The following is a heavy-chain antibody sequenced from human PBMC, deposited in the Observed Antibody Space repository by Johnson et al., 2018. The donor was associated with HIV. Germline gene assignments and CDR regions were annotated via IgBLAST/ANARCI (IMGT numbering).Heavy chain of an antibody. J-gene: IGHJ3*01. V-gene: IGHV3-13*01. CDR2: IAATGDT. Sequence: VQLVESGGGLVQPGGSLRLSCAASGFTFSSYGMHWVRQTAGRRLEWVSGIAATGDTYYPGSVKGRFTVSRENARNSLYLQLNSLRAGDSALYYCARGSYDGDAFDLWGQGTMVTVSS. CDR3: ARGSYDGDAFDL. D-gene: IGHD1-26*01. CDR1: GFTFSSYG.